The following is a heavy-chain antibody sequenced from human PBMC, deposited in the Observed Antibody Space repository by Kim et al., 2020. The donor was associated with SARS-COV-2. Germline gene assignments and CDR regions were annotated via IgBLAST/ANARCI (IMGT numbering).Heavy chain of an antibody. CDR3: AKVDKDFYDSRTYSYFYYGLDV. J-gene: IGHJ6*02. V-gene: IGHV3-23*01. CDR2: ISGSGGKT. CDR1: GFTFKGYA. Sequence: GGSLRLSCAGSGFTFKGYAITWVRQAPGKGLEWVSLISGSGGKTIYAYAVKGRFTTFRENSRNNLYLQMKSLRAENKAVYYCAKVDKDFYDSRTYSYFYYGLDVWRHGNTVTVS. D-gene: IGHD3-22*01.